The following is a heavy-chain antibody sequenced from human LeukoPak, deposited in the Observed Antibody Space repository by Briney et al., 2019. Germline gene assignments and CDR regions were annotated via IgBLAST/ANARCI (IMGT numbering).Heavy chain of an antibody. D-gene: IGHD3-10*01. CDR3: AKDYGDGSGSYYYFEY. Sequence: GGSLRLSCAASGFTFSSYAMSWVRQAPGKGLEWVSGISGSGGITYYADSVRGRFTISRDNSKNTLYLQMNSLRVEDTAVYYCAKDYGDGSGSYYYFEYWGQGTLVTISS. CDR1: GFTFSSYA. CDR2: ISGSGGIT. V-gene: IGHV3-23*01. J-gene: IGHJ4*02.